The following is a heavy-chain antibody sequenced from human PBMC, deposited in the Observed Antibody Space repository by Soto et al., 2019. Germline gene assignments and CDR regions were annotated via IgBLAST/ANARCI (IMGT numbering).Heavy chain of an antibody. CDR2: IVPIFGTP. CDR3: ARDNSSGFYWYVY. D-gene: IGHD3-22*01. J-gene: IGHJ4*02. Sequence: QVQLVQSGAEVKKPGSSVRVSCKASGDTSSRYAISWVRQAPGQGLEWMGGIVPIFGTPNYAQRFQGRVTITADESTSTAYMELSSLKSEDTAVYYCARDNSSGFYWYVYWGQGTPVTVSS. CDR1: GDTSSRYA. V-gene: IGHV1-69*01.